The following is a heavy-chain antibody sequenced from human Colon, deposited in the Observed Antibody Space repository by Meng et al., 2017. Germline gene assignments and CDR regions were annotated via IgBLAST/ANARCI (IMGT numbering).Heavy chain of an antibody. CDR3: VRSSGWVRTGFDP. J-gene: IGHJ5*02. D-gene: IGHD6-19*01. CDR2: IGHSGFT. Sequence: QPQLQESGPGLVKPAEALALTWSVSVGSLSTSGYYWGWIRQPPGKGLEWIGSIGHSGFTYYTPSLKSRVTVSIDTSRNQFSLWLTSVTAADTAVYYCVRSSGWVRTGFDPWGQGTLVTVSS. CDR1: VGSLSTSGYY. V-gene: IGHV4-39*01.